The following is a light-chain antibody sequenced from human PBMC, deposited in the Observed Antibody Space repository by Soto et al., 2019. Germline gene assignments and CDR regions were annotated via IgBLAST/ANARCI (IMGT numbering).Light chain of an antibody. Sequence: EIVLTQSPGTLSLSPGERATLSCRASQSVSSKYLAWYQQKPGRAPRVLIYGTSIRASGVPERFSGGGSVTDFTLTITRLEPEDFAVYYCQQYGSSLFTFGPGTKVDFK. CDR2: GTS. J-gene: IGKJ3*01. CDR1: QSVSSKY. CDR3: QQYGSSLFT. V-gene: IGKV3-20*01.